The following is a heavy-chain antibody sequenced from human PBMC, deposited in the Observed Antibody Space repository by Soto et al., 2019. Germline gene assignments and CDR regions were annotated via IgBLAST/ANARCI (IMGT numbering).Heavy chain of an antibody. CDR2: IKRDGSEK. J-gene: IGHJ4*02. CDR3: ASLEWESSGYADY. Sequence: GGSLRLSCAASGFTFGSNWMSWVRQAPGKGLEWVANIKRDGSEKYYVDSVKGRFTISRDNAKNTLYLQMNSLRVDDTAVYYCASLEWESSGYADYWGQGTQVTVSS. D-gene: IGHD5-12*01. V-gene: IGHV3-7*03. CDR1: GFTFGSNW.